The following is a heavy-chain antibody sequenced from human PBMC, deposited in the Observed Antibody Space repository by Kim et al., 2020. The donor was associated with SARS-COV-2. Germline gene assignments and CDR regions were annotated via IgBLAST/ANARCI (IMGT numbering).Heavy chain of an antibody. V-gene: IGHV4-34*01. J-gene: IGHJ4*02. CDR3: ARGSRFLDPRLQKPLDY. CDR2: INHSGST. D-gene: IGHD3-3*01. Sequence: SETLSLTCAVYGGSFSGYYWSWIRQPPGKGLEWIGEINHSGSTNYNPSLKSRVTISVDTSKNQFSLKLSSVTAADTAVYYCARGSRFLDPRLQKPLDYWGQGTLVTVSS. CDR1: GGSFSGYY.